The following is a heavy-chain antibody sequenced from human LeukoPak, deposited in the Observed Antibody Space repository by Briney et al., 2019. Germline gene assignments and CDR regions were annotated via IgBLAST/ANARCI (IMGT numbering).Heavy chain of an antibody. Sequence: ASVKVSCKASGYTFTSYYMHWVRQAPGQGLEWMGLINPSGGSTNYAQKFQGRATMTRDTSTSTVYMELSSLRSEDTAVYYCARGYDILTGYYPTYWLDVWGQGTTVTVSS. D-gene: IGHD3-9*01. CDR2: INPSGGST. CDR1: GYTFTSYY. CDR3: ARGYDILTGYYPTYWLDV. J-gene: IGHJ6*02. V-gene: IGHV1-46*01.